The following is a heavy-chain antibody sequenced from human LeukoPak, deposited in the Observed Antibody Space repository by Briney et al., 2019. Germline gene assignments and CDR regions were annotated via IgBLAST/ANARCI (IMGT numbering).Heavy chain of an antibody. CDR2: IGNTET. V-gene: IGHV3-23*01. CDR1: GYIFDTFA. J-gene: IGHJ4*02. D-gene: IGHD7-27*01. Sequence: PGESLRLSCLASGYIFDTFAMNWVRQAPGKGLEWVAGIGNTETYYADSVKGRFTISRDNSKNTIYLHMRNLRAEDTALYYCARDGQVFNRNWDYLEYWGQGTPVTVSS. CDR3: ARDGQVFNRNWDYLEY.